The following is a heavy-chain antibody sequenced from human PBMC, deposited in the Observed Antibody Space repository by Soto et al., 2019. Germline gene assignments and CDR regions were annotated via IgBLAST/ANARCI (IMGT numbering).Heavy chain of an antibody. CDR1: GFTFSSYW. CDR3: ARDEDPYYYGMDV. Sequence: GGSLRLSCAASGFTFSSYWMSWVRQSPGKGLEWVANIKQDGSEKYYVDSVKGRFTISRDNAKNSLYLQMNSLRAEDTAVYYCARDEDPYYYGMDVWGQGTTVTVSS. CDR2: IKQDGSEK. V-gene: IGHV3-7*03. J-gene: IGHJ6*02.